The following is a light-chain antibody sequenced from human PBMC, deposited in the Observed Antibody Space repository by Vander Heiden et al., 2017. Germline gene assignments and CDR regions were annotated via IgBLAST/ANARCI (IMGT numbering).Light chain of an antibody. Sequence: LTQPPSVSGAPGQRVTISCHGSSPNAGATYHAHRYQQPPGKAAKPSIYGNNNRPSGGSDRFSGSKPAASAPLAISGLHAEDEADYYGQSYDINLVVGFGGGTKLTVL. J-gene: IGLJ2*01. CDR3: QSYDINLVVG. V-gene: IGLV1-40*01. CDR1: SPNAGATYH. CDR2: GNN.